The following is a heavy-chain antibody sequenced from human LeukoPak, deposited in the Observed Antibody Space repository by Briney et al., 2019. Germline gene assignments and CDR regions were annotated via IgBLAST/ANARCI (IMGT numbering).Heavy chain of an antibody. D-gene: IGHD6-19*01. CDR3: ARGRSGWSFDFRGDSGPFDY. J-gene: IGHJ4*02. Sequence: SETLSLTCTVSGGSISSYYWSWIRQPPGKGLEWIGYIYYSGSTNYNPSLKSRVTISVDTSKNQFSLKLSSVTAADTAVYYCARGRSGWSFDFRGDSGPFDYWGQGTLVTVSS. V-gene: IGHV4-59*01. CDR2: IYYSGST. CDR1: GGSISSYY.